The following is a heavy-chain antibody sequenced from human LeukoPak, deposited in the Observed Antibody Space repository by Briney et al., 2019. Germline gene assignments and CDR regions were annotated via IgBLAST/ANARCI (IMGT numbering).Heavy chain of an antibody. Sequence: PSETLSLTCAVYGGSFSGYYWSWIRQPPGKGLEWIGEINHSGSTNYNPSLKSRVTISVDTSNNQFSLQLSSVTAADTAVYYCARETYYDFWSGYYSPYYYYMDVWGKGTTVTVSS. CDR3: ARETYYDFWSGYYSPYYYYMDV. CDR1: GGSFSGYY. J-gene: IGHJ6*03. V-gene: IGHV4-34*01. CDR2: INHSGST. D-gene: IGHD3-3*01.